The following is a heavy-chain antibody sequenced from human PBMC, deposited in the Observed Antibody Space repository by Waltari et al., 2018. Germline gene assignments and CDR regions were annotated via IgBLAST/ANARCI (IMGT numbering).Heavy chain of an antibody. CDR3: ANRLN. V-gene: IGHV3-53*01. CDR2: IHSRSGI. J-gene: IGHJ4*02. CDR1: GYRVGSDF. Sequence: EGQLIESGGDLIQHGGSLRLSCAASGYRVGSDFMLWVRQAPGKGLEYSSMIHSRSGIFYADAVKGRFTVSIDTSKNTLHLQMKYLRVEDTALYYCANRLNWGQGTLVTVSS.